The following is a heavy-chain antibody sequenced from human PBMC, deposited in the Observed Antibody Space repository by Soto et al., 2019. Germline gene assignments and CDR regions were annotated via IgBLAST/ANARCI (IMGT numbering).Heavy chain of an antibody. Sequence: SETLSLTCTVSGDSISSGYWSWIRQPPGKGLEWIGYFSYVRGTNNSPSLKSRATISGDASKNQLSLNLSSVTSADTAVYYCARHFRDASNALAFWGQGTLVTVSS. J-gene: IGHJ4*02. D-gene: IGHD2-2*01. V-gene: IGHV4-59*08. CDR1: GDSISSGY. CDR2: FSYVRGT. CDR3: ARHFRDASNALAF.